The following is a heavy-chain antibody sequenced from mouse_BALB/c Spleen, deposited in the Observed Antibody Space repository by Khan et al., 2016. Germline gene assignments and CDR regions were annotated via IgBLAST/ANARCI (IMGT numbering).Heavy chain of an antibody. CDR3: ARTARIKY. V-gene: IGHV3-1*02. D-gene: IGHD1-2*01. CDR1: GYSITSGYG. J-gene: IGHJ2*01. CDR2: IRYSGST. Sequence: EVQLQESGPGLVKPSQSLSLTCTVTGYSITSGYGWNWIRQFPGNKLEWMGYIRYSGSTNYNPSLKSRISITRDTSNNPFFLQLNAVTTEDTATYYCARTARIKYWGQGTTLTVSS.